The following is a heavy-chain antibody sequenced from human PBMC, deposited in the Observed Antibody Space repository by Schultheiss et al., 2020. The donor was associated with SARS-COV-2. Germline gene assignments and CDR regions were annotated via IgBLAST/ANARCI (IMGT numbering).Heavy chain of an antibody. CDR3: ARGSFDI. CDR1: GFTFSSYA. Sequence: GESLKISCAASGFTFSSYAMNWVRQAPGKGLEWLSYIGGSGTPIYYADSVKGRFAISRDNAKNSMYLQMNSLRAEDTAVYYCARGSFDIWGQGTMVTVSS. J-gene: IGHJ3*02. CDR2: IGGSGTPI. V-gene: IGHV3-48*03.